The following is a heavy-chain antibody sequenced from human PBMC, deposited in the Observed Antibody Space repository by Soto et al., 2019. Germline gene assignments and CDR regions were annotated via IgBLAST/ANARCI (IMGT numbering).Heavy chain of an antibody. CDR1: GGSISSGDYY. Sequence: QVQLQESGPGLVKPSQTLSLTCTVSGGSISSGDYYWSWIRQPPGKGLEWIGYIYYSGSTYYNPSLKSRVTISVDTSKNQFSLKLSSVTAADTAVYYCARGDTVTTYYYYYGMDVGGQGTTVTVSS. D-gene: IGHD4-17*01. J-gene: IGHJ6*02. CDR3: ARGDTVTTYYYYYGMDV. V-gene: IGHV4-30-4*01. CDR2: IYYSGST.